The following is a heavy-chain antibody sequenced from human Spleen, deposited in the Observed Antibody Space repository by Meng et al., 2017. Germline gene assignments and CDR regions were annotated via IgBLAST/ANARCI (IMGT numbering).Heavy chain of an antibody. J-gene: IGHJ3*02. Sequence: ASVKVSCKTSGYTFTDYAMSWVRQAPGQALEWLGWVNTNTGNPTYAQGFTGRFVFSLDTSASTAYLQISSLKAEDTAVYYCARDIGITTDAFDICGQVI. CDR2: VNTNTGNP. V-gene: IGHV7-4-1*02. D-gene: IGHD3-22*01. CDR1: GYTFTDYA. CDR3: ARDIGITTDAFDI.